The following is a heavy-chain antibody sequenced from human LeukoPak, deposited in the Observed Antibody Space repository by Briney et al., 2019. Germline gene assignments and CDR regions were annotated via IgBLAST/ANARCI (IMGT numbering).Heavy chain of an antibody. J-gene: IGHJ4*02. CDR1: GFTFTDYW. V-gene: IGHV3-7*01. CDR2: IKQDGGEK. CDR3: ARGWNYAFRFDY. Sequence: PGGSLRLSCAASGFTFTDYWMTWDRQAPGKGLEWVAHIKQDGGEKYYVDSVKGRFTISRDNAENLVYLLMNSLRAEDTAVYYCARGWNYAFRFDYWGQGTLVTVST. D-gene: IGHD1-7*01.